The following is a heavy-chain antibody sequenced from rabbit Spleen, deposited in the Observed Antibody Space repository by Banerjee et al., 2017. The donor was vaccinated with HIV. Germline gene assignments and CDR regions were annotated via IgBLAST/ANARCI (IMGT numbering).Heavy chain of an antibody. CDR3: ARDLVTVIGWNFNL. J-gene: IGHJ4*01. Sequence: QEQLEESGGDLVKPGTSLTLTCTASGFSFSSGYDMCWVRQAPGKGLEWIACIGQGFSGPTYYASWAKGRFIMSRTSSTTVTLQMTSLTAADTATYICARDLVTVIGWNFNLWGPGTLVTVS. V-gene: IGHV1S45*01. D-gene: IGHD5-1*01. CDR1: GFSFSSGYD. CDR2: IGQGFSGPT.